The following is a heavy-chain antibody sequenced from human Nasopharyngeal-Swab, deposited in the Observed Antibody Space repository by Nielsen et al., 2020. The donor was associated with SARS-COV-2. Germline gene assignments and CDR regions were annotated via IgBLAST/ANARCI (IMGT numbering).Heavy chain of an antibody. CDR2: IIPIFGTA. Sequence: SVKVSCKASGGTFSSYAISWVRQALGQGLEWMGGIIPIFGTANYAQKFQGRVTITADESTSTVYMELSSLRSEDTAIYYCARGTVDIVSTVRPYTYWGQGTLVTVSS. CDR3: ARGTVDIVSTVRPYTY. CDR1: GGTFSSYA. D-gene: IGHD5/OR15-5a*01. J-gene: IGHJ4*02. V-gene: IGHV1-69*13.